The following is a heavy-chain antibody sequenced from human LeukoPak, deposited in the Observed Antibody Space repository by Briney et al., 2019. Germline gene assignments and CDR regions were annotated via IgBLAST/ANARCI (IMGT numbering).Heavy chain of an antibody. Sequence: GSLSLSCAASGFTFTSYWMSWVRQAPGKGLEWVSAISGSGGSTYYADSVKGRFTISRDNSKNTLYLQMNSLRAEDTAVYYCARGIAAAGTALYNWGQGTLLTVSS. V-gene: IGHV3-23*01. D-gene: IGHD6-13*01. J-gene: IGHJ4*02. CDR3: ARGIAAAGTALYN. CDR1: GFTFTSYW. CDR2: ISGSGGST.